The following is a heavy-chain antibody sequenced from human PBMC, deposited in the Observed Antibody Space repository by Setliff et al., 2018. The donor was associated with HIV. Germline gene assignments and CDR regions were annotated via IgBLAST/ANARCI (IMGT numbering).Heavy chain of an antibody. V-gene: IGHV3-48*01. CDR3: ARALSSGYYYTASAFDI. J-gene: IGHJ3*02. CDR2: ISSSSNTI. Sequence: GESLKISCAASGFTFSSYSMNWVRQAPGKGLEWVSYISSSSNTIYYADSVKGRFTISRHNAKNSLYLQMNSLRVEDTAVYYCARALSSGYYYTASAFDIWGQGTMVTVSS. D-gene: IGHD3-22*01. CDR1: GFTFSSYS.